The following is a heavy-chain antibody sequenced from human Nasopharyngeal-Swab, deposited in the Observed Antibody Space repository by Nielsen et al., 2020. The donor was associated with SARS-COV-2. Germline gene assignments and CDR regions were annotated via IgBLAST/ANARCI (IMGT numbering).Heavy chain of an antibody. Sequence: GGSLRLSCAASGFTFNSYSMNWVRQAPGKGLEWVSSISSSSSYIYYADSVKGRFTISRDNAKNSLYLQMNSLRAEDTAVYYCARWDYSNYDLDYWGQGTLVTVSS. V-gene: IGHV3-21*01. CDR3: ARWDYSNYDLDY. J-gene: IGHJ4*02. CDR1: GFTFNSYS. D-gene: IGHD4-11*01. CDR2: ISSSSSYI.